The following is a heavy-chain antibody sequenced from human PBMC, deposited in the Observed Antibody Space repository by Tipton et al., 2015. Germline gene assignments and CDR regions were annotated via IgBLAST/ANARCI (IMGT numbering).Heavy chain of an antibody. J-gene: IGHJ4*02. CDR2: IGGSGIST. D-gene: IGHD2-15*01. CDR1: GITFRNYA. CDR3: AKGGYSADHPYFFDY. Sequence: SLRLSCAASGITFRNYAMSWVRQAPGKGLEWVSAIGGSGISTFYADSVRGRFTIFRDNSKNTLYLQLNSLRAEDTAVYYCAKGGYSADHPYFFDYWGQGTLVTVSS. V-gene: IGHV3-23*01.